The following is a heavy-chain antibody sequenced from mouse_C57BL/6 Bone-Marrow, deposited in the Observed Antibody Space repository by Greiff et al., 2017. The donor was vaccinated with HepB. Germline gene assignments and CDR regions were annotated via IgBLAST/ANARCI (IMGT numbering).Heavy chain of an antibody. Sequence: QVQLQQSGAELVKPGASVKLSCKASGYTFTSYWMHWVKQRPGQGLEWIGMIHPNSGSTNYNEKFKSKATLTVDKSSSTAYMQLSSLTSEDSAVYYCARKGRHYYGSSLFDYWGQGTTLTVSS. CDR3: ARKGRHYYGSSLFDY. D-gene: IGHD1-1*01. V-gene: IGHV1-64*01. CDR1: GYTFTSYW. CDR2: IHPNSGST. J-gene: IGHJ2*01.